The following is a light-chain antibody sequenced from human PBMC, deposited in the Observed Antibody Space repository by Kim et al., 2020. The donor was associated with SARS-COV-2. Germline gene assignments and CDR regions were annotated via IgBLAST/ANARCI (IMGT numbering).Light chain of an antibody. V-gene: IGLV2-14*03. CDR2: DVT. CDR1: SSDVGAYDF. CDR3: CSFTTSNTRV. Sequence: QSALTQPASVSGSPGQSVTITCTGTSSDVGAYDFVTWYQQYPGKAPKRMIYDVTYRSSGVPNRFSGSKSGNSASLTISGLQAEDEADYYCCSFTTSNTRVFGTGTKVTVL. J-gene: IGLJ1*01.